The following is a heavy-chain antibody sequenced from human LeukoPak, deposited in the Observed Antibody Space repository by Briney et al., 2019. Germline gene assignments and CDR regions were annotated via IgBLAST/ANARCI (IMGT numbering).Heavy chain of an antibody. CDR3: ANYRSGGGGYYSGIEQ. V-gene: IGHV3-23*01. Sequence: AGSLRLSCAASGFTFRNYAMTWVRQAPRKGLEWVLRTSGSGDSRLYAASVKRRFTISRTNSENRIYLKMNSLRATDTCVFYCANYRSGGGGYYSGIEQWGQGPQVTVSS. CDR1: GFTFRNYA. J-gene: IGHJ1*01. D-gene: IGHD2-15*01. CDR2: TSGSGDSR.